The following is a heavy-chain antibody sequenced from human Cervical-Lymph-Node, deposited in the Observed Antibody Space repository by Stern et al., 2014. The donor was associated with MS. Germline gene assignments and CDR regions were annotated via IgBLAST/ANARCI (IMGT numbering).Heavy chain of an antibody. D-gene: IGHD3-16*01. V-gene: IGHV1-69*09. CDR1: GG. J-gene: IGHJ5*02. Sequence: QVQLVQSGAEVKRPGSSVKVSCKSSGGISWVRQAPGQGLEYMGGVLPQLGLANYAKKFQGRVTITADTSTDTVYLEMRDLTSDDTGRGGGDNWFHPWGQGTPVTVSS. CDR2: VLPQLGLA. CDR3: DNWFHP.